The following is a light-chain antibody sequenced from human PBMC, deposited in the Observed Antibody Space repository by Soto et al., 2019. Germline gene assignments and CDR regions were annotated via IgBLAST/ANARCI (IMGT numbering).Light chain of an antibody. J-gene: IGLJ1*01. CDR2: KTT. CDR1: TGAVSGGHY. CDR3: LIYYAGSRI. Sequence: VVTQERSLAVSPEGTATLTCDCSTGAVSGGHYPTWFQQKPGQAPRPLIYKTTNKYAWTPARFSGSLLGGKPSLTLSDVQPEDEADYDCLIYYAGSRIFGSGRKVTVL. V-gene: IGLV7-43*01.